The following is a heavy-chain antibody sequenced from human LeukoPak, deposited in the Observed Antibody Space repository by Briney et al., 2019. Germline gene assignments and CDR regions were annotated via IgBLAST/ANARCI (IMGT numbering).Heavy chain of an antibody. D-gene: IGHD5-18*01. CDR2: IYYSGST. Sequence: PSETLSLTCTVSGGSISSSSYYWGWIRQPPGKGLEWIGSIYYSGSTYYNPSLKSRVTISVDTSKNQFSLKLSSVTAADTAVYYCARETWIQLWSGPPDYWGQGTLVTVSS. CDR3: ARETWIQLWSGPPDY. V-gene: IGHV4-39*07. J-gene: IGHJ4*02. CDR1: GGSISSSSYY.